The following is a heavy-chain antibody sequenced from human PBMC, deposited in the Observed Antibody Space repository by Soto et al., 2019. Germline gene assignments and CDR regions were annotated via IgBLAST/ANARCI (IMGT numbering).Heavy chain of an antibody. Sequence: GESLKISCKGSGYSFTSYWLGWVRQMPGKGLEWMGLIYPGDSDTRYSPSFQGQVTISADKSIITAYLQWSSLKASDTAMYYCARQGGNSEDYYYCYGMDVWGQGTTVTVSS. CDR3: ARQGGNSEDYYYCYGMDV. CDR2: IYPGDSDT. D-gene: IGHD2-21*02. J-gene: IGHJ6*02. V-gene: IGHV5-51*01. CDR1: GYSFTSYW.